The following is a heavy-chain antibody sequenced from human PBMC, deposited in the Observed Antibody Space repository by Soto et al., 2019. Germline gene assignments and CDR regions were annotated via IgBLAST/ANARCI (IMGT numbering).Heavy chain of an antibody. CDR3: ATGANFYYDTSRY. CDR1: GFTFSIYA. CDR2: MSPNGNNQ. Sequence: PGGALRLSCADPGFTFSIYALRWVRQAPGKGLEWVAVMSPNGNNQYYADSVKGRFTISRDTSKSTLYLQMTSLRPDDTAVYYCATGANFYYDTSRYWGQGTLVTVSS. D-gene: IGHD3-22*01. V-gene: IGHV3-30-3*01. J-gene: IGHJ4*02.